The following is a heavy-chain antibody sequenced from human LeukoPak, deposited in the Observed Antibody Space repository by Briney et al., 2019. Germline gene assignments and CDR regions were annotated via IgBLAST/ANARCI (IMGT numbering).Heavy chain of an antibody. V-gene: IGHV3-53*01. D-gene: IGHD2-15*01. CDR3: AKAELVGAAGAVGY. CDR2: IYSGGST. J-gene: IGHJ4*02. Sequence: PGGSLRLSCAASGFTVSSNYMSWVRQAPGKGLEWVSVIYSGGSTYYADSVKGRFSISRDNSKNTLYLQMNSLRAEDTAVYYCAKAELVGAAGAVGYWGQGTLVTVSS. CDR1: GFTVSSNY.